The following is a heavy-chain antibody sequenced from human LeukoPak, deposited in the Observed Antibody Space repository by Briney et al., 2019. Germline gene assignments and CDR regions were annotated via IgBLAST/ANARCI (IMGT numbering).Heavy chain of an antibody. D-gene: IGHD2/OR15-2a*01. CDR3: PRDQYEAICPDP. Sequence: GGSLRLSCAASGFPLSSYSMNWVRQAPGKGLEWVSFISSSSNYIYYADSGQGRFTISKDNAKNSLYLQINSPKVEDTAVYYCPRDQYEAICPDPWGQGTLVTVSS. J-gene: IGHJ5*02. CDR2: ISSSSNYI. CDR1: GFPLSSYS. V-gene: IGHV3-21*03.